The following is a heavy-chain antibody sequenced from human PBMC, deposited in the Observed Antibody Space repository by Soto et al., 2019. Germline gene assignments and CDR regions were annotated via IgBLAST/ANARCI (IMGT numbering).Heavy chain of an antibody. CDR1: GFTFDDYA. CDR2: ISWNSGSI. J-gene: IGHJ4*02. Sequence: GGSLRLSCAASGFTFDDYAMHWVRQAPGKGLEWVSGISWNSGSIGYADSVKGRFTISRDNAKNSLYLQMNSLRAEDTALYYCAKAPRPDSSGWLWLDYWGQGTLVTVSS. CDR3: AKAPRPDSSGWLWLDY. V-gene: IGHV3-9*01. D-gene: IGHD6-19*01.